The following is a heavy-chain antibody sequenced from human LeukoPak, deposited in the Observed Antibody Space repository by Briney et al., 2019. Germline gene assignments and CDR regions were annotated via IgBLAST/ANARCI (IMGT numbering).Heavy chain of an antibody. CDR3: AREWYSGNPRRDYYYGMDV. CDR2: INPNSGGT. CDR1: GNTFTGYY. V-gene: IGHV1-2*02. J-gene: IGHJ6*02. Sequence: ASVKVSCKASGNTFTGYYMHWVRQAPGQGLEWMGWINPNSGGTNYAQKFQGRVTMTRDTSISTAYMELSRLRSDDTAVYYCAREWYSGNPRRDYYYGMDVWGQGTTVTVSS. D-gene: IGHD1-26*01.